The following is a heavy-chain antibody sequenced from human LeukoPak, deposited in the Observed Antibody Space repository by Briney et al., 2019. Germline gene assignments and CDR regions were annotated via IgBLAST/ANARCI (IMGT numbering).Heavy chain of an antibody. J-gene: IGHJ4*02. V-gene: IGHV4-59*08. CDR1: GGSISSYY. CDR2: IYYSGST. CDR3: GAGYSSSNGGYFDY. Sequence: SETLSLTCTVSGGSISSYYWSWIRQPPGKGLEWIGYIYYSGSTNYNPSLKSRVTISVDTSKNQFSLKLSSVTAADTAVYYCGAGYSSSNGGYFDYWGQGTLVTVSS. D-gene: IGHD6-6*01.